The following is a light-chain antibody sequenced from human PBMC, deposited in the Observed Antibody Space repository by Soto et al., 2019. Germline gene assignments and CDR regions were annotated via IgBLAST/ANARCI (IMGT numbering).Light chain of an antibody. CDR1: QSVSSSY. V-gene: IGKV3-20*01. CDR3: QQYDSSSWT. J-gene: IGKJ1*01. CDR2: GAS. Sequence: EIVLTQSPGTLSLAPAERATLSCRASQSVSSSYLVWYQQKPGQAPRLLIDGASSRATGIPDRFSGSGSGADFTLTISRLEPEDFAVYYWQQYDSSSWTFGQGTKVEIK.